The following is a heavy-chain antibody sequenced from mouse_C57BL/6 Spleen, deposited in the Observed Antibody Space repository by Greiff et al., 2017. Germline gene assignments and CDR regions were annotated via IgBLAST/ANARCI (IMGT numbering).Heavy chain of an antibody. J-gene: IGHJ4*01. D-gene: IGHD1-1*01. V-gene: IGHV1-80*01. Sequence: LVESGAELVKPGASVKISCKASGYAFSSYWMNWVKQRPGKGLEWIGQIYPGDGDTNYNGKFKGKATLTADKSSSTAYMQLSSLTSEDSAVYFCARKELRGDAMDYWGQGTSVTVSS. CDR3: ARKELRGDAMDY. CDR2: IYPGDGDT. CDR1: GYAFSSYW.